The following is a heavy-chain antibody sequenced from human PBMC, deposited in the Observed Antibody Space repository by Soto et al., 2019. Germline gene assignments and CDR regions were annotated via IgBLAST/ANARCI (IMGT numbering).Heavy chain of an antibody. J-gene: IGHJ4*02. CDR3: ARDGADTYLPDY. D-gene: IGHD6-19*01. CDR2: IWYDGSNE. CDR1: GFTFRNYG. Sequence: QVQLVESGGGVVQPGRSLRLSCAASGFTFRNYGMHWVRQDPGKGLEWVAVIWYDGSNENYADSVKGRFTISRDNSKNTLYLQMNSLRADDTAVYYCARDGADTYLPDYWGQGTLVTVSS. V-gene: IGHV3-33*01.